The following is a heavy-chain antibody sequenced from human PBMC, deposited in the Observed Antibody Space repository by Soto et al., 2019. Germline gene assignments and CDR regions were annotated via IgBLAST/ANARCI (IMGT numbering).Heavy chain of an antibody. Sequence: SETLSLTCTVSGGSISSSSYYWGWIRQPPGKGLEWIGSIYYSGSTYYNPSLKSRVTISVDTSKNQFSLKLSSVTAADTAVYYCARRGNIVALFWGQGTLVTVSS. V-gene: IGHV4-39*01. CDR1: GGSISSSSYY. J-gene: IGHJ4*02. D-gene: IGHD5-12*01. CDR2: IYYSGST. CDR3: ARRGNIVALF.